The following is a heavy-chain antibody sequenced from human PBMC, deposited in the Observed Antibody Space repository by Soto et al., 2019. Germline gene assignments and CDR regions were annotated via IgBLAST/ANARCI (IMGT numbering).Heavy chain of an antibody. D-gene: IGHD6-25*01. CDR2: ISHDGSNQ. CDR1: GFTLRTSG. CDR3: AKDSSAAFDY. J-gene: IGHJ4*02. Sequence: GGSLRLSCVASGFTLRTSGMHWVRQAPSKGLEWVAVISHDGSNQFYAESVKGRFTISRDNSKNMLYLQMKSLRADDSAVYFCAKDSSAAFDYWGQGTVVTVSS. V-gene: IGHV3-30*18.